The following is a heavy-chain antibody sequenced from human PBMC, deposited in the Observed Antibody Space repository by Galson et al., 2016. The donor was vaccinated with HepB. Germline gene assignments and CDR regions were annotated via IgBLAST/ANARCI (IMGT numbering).Heavy chain of an antibody. V-gene: IGHV3-21*01. Sequence: SLRLSCAASGFTFSSYSMNWVRQAPGKGLEWVSSISSSSSYIYYADSVKGRFTISRDNAKSSLYLQMNSLRAEDTAVYYCATSPILRYFDWLRSQGHERFDYWGQGTLVTVSS. CDR3: ATSPILRYFDWLRSQGHERFDY. J-gene: IGHJ4*02. CDR2: ISSSSSYI. CDR1: GFTFSSYS. D-gene: IGHD3-9*01.